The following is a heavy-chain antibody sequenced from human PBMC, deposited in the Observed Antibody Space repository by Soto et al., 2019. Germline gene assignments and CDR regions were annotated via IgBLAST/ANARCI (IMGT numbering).Heavy chain of an antibody. D-gene: IGHD3-3*01. J-gene: IGHJ6*02. CDR3: AREESDSITIFVPARPYYYYGMDV. Sequence: PSETLSLTCTVSGGSISSGNYYWSWIRQSPGKGLEWIGYIYSTGSSYYNPSLRSRVSMSVDTSKNQFSLNLSPVTAADTAVYYCAREESDSITIFVPARPYYYYGMDVWGQGTTVTASS. CDR1: GGSISSGNYY. V-gene: IGHV4-30-4*01. CDR2: IYSTGSS.